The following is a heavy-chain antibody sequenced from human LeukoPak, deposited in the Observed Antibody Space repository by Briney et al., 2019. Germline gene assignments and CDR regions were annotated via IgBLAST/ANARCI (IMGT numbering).Heavy chain of an antibody. Sequence: PGGSLRLSCAASGFTVSSNYMSWVRQAPGKGLEWVSVIYSGGSTYYADSVKGRFTISRDNSKNTLYLQMNSLRAEDTAVYYCAKVRKVYTAMVTRWFDPWGQGTLVTVSS. CDR3: AKVRKVYTAMVTRWFDP. D-gene: IGHD5-18*01. J-gene: IGHJ5*02. CDR2: IYSGGST. CDR1: GFTVSSNY. V-gene: IGHV3-66*01.